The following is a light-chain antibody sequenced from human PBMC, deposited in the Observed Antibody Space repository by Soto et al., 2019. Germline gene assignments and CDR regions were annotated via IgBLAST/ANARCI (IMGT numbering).Light chain of an antibody. V-gene: IGLV4-69*01. Sequence: QPVLTQSPSASASLGASVTLTCTLSSGHSSYAIAWHQQQPEKGPRYLMKLNSDGSHSKGDGIPDRFSGSSSGAERYLPISSLQSEDEADYYCQTWGSGIHVVFGGGTKLTVL. CDR3: QTWGSGIHVV. J-gene: IGLJ2*01. CDR2: LNSDGSH. CDR1: SGHSSYA.